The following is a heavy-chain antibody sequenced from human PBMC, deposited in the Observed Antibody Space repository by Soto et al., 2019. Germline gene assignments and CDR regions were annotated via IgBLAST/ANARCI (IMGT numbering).Heavy chain of an antibody. CDR2: INPNSGGT. CDR3: ARGNRRVGVAATRDYYYGMDV. D-gene: IGHD2-15*01. Sequence: ASVKVSCKASGYTFTGYYMHWVRQAPGQGLEWMGWINPNSGGTNYAQKFQGWVTMTRDTSISTAYMELSRLRSDDTAVYYCARGNRRVGVAATRDYYYGMDVWGQGTTVTVSS. CDR1: GYTFTGYY. V-gene: IGHV1-2*04. J-gene: IGHJ6*02.